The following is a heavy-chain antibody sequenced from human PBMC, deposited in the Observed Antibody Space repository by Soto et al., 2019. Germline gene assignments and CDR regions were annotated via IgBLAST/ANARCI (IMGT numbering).Heavy chain of an antibody. CDR1: GGTFSSYA. J-gene: IGHJ6*02. V-gene: IGHV1-69*13. D-gene: IGHD2-2*02. CDR2: IIPIFGTA. Sequence: SVKVSCKAPGGTFSSYAISWVRQAPGQGLEWMGGIIPIFGTANYAQKFQGRVTITADESTSAAYMELSSLRSEDTAVYYCARASGYCSSTSCYTNYYYGMDVWGQGTTVTVSS. CDR3: ARASGYCSSTSCYTNYYYGMDV.